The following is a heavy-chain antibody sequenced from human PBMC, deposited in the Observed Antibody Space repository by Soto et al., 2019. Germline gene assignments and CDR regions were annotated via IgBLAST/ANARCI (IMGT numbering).Heavy chain of an antibody. Sequence: QVQLQESGPGLVKPSETLSLTCSVSGVSVTSGSYYWTWIRQPPGKGLEWIGYIHYTGITTYNPSLNSRVSMSIDTSKRLFSLNMNSVTAADTAVYYCARDFRGLGIRRDFDYWGQGTPVTVSS. CDR2: IHYTGIT. D-gene: IGHD3-10*01. CDR1: GVSVTSGSYY. J-gene: IGHJ4*02. CDR3: ARDFRGLGIRRDFDY. V-gene: IGHV4-61*03.